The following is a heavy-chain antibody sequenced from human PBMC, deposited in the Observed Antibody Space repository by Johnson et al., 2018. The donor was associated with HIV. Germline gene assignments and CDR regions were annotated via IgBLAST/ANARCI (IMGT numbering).Heavy chain of an antibody. Sequence: QMQLVESGGGVVQPGRSLRLSCAASGFTFSNYGMHWVRQAPGKGLEWVSVIYSGGSTYYADSVKGRFTISRDNSKNTLYLQMNSLRAEDTAVYYCAKRGSGWPSDAFDIWGQGTMVTVSS. J-gene: IGHJ3*02. CDR1: GFTFSNYG. D-gene: IGHD6-19*01. CDR2: IYSGGST. CDR3: AKRGSGWPSDAFDI. V-gene: IGHV3-NL1*01.